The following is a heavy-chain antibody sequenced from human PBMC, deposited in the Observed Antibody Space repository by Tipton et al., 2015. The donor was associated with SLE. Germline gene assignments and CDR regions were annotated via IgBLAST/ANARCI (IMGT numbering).Heavy chain of an antibody. D-gene: IGHD3-9*01. Sequence: TLSLTCAVSGGSISSGGYSWSWIRQPPGKGLEWIGYIYHSGSTYYNPSLKSRVTISVDTSKNQFSLKLGSVTAADTAVYYCARDHRSYDWSYGMDVWGQGTTVTVSS. CDR3: ARDHRSYDWSYGMDV. J-gene: IGHJ6*02. CDR2: IYHSGST. V-gene: IGHV4-30-2*01. CDR1: GGSISSGGYS.